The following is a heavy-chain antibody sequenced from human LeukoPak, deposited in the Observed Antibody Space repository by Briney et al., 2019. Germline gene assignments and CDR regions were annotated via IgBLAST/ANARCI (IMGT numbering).Heavy chain of an antibody. CDR3: AKVKEDRYYNSRGFYLDY. Sequence: GGSLRLSCAASGFTFSSYGMHWVRQAPGKGLEWVAAISYDGSDKYYTDSVKGRFTISRVNSENTLYLQMDSLRAEDTAIYYCAKVKEDRYYNSRGFYLDYWGQGTLVTVSS. D-gene: IGHD3-22*01. V-gene: IGHV3-30*18. J-gene: IGHJ4*02. CDR2: ISYDGSDK. CDR1: GFTFSSYG.